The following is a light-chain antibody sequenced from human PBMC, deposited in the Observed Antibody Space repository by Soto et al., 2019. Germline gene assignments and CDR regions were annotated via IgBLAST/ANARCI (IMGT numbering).Light chain of an antibody. J-gene: IGLJ1*01. Sequence: QSVLTQPPSVSAAPGQKVAISCSGSSSNIGGNSVSWYQQLPGIAPKLLIYDDNKRPSGIPDRFSGSKSGTSATLGITGFQTGDEADYYCGSWDSSLSAYVFGTGTKVTV. CDR2: DDN. CDR3: GSWDSSLSAYV. CDR1: SSNIGGNS. V-gene: IGLV1-51*01.